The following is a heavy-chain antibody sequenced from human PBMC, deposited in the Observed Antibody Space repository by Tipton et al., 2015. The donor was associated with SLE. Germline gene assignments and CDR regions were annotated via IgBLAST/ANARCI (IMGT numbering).Heavy chain of an antibody. CDR3: ARYFYDSSGVCVFDI. CDR2: IYYSGST. J-gene: IGHJ4*02. D-gene: IGHD3-22*01. CDR1: GGSISSSSYY. Sequence: TLSLTCTVSGGSISSSSYYWGWIHQPPGKGLEWIGSIYYSGSTYSNPSLKSRVTISVDTSMNQFSLKLSSVTAADTAVYYCARYFYDSSGVCVFDIWGQGTLVTVSS. V-gene: IGHV4-39*07.